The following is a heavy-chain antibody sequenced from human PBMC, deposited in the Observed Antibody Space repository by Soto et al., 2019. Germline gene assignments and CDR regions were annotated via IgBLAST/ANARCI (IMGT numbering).Heavy chain of an antibody. CDR3: ARAYYYDNSGYPDAFDI. Sequence: GESLKISCQGSGYRFTSYWISWVRQMPGKGLEWMGRIDPSDSYTNYSPSFQGHVTISADKSISTAYLQWSSLKASDTAMYYCARAYYYDNSGYPDAFDIWGQGTMVT. CDR2: IDPSDSYT. D-gene: IGHD3-22*01. V-gene: IGHV5-10-1*01. CDR1: GYRFTSYW. J-gene: IGHJ3*02.